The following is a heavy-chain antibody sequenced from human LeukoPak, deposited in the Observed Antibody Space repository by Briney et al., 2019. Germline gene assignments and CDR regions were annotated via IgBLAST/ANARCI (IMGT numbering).Heavy chain of an antibody. CDR1: GFTFSSYA. J-gene: IGHJ4*02. D-gene: IGHD2-15*01. CDR3: AKAGGRFVVVVAATYYFDY. CDR2: TSGSGGST. Sequence: PGGSLRLSCAASGFTFSSYAMSWVRQAPGKGLEWVSATSGSGGSTYYADSVKGRFTISRDNSKNTLYLQMNSLRAEDTAVYYCAKAGGRFVVVVAATYYFDYWGQGTLVTVSS. V-gene: IGHV3-23*01.